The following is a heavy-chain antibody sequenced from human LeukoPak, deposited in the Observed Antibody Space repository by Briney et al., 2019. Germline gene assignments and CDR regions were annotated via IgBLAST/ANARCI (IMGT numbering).Heavy chain of an antibody. CDR3: AKGSEEDYYYYGMDV. D-gene: IGHD6-25*01. CDR1: GFTFSSYA. V-gene: IGHV3-23*01. CDR2: ISGSGGST. Sequence: GGSLRLSCAASGFTFSSYAMSWVRQAPGKGLEWVSAISGSGGSTYYADSVKGRFTTSRDNSKNTLYLQMNSLRAEDTAVYYCAKGSEEDYYYYGMDVWGKGTTVTVSS. J-gene: IGHJ6*04.